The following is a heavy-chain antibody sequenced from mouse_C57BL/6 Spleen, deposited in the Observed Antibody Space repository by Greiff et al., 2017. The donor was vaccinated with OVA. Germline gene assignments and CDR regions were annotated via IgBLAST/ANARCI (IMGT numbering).Heavy chain of an antibody. V-gene: IGHV1-72*01. D-gene: IGHD2-5*01. Sequence: QVQLQQSGAELVKPGASVKLSCKASGYTFTSYWMHWVKQRPGRGLEWIGRIDPNSGGTKYNEKFKSKATLTVDKPSSTAYMQLSSLTSEDSAVYYCARGAYYSNLDWYFDVWGTGTTVTVSS. CDR2: IDPNSGGT. J-gene: IGHJ1*03. CDR3: ARGAYYSNLDWYFDV. CDR1: GYTFTSYW.